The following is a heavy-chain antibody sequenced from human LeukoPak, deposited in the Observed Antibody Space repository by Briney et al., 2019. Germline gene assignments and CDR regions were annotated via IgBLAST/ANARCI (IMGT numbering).Heavy chain of an antibody. CDR1: GFTFSFYG. CDR2: IRRDGRDE. CDR3: AKDRDGGNFFFDY. Sequence: PGGSLRLSCAASGFTFSFYGMHWVRQAPGRGLEWVAFIRRDGRDEDYAASVKGRFTVSRDNSRNTLYLQMNGLRPEDTALYYCAKDRDGGNFFFDYWGQGTLATVSS. D-gene: IGHD4-23*01. V-gene: IGHV3-30*02. J-gene: IGHJ4*02.